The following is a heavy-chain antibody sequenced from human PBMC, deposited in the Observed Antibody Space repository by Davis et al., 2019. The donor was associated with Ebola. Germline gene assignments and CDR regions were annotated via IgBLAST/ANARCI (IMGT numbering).Heavy chain of an antibody. CDR3: ARDGAKWELLSAAFDI. CDR2: IKQDGSEK. V-gene: IGHV3-7*03. Sequence: GESLKISCAASGFTFSSYWMSWVRQAPGKGLEWVANIKQDGSEKYYVDSVKGRFTISRDNAKNSLYLQMNSLRAEDTAVYYCARDGAKWELLSAAFDIWGQGTMVTVSS. D-gene: IGHD1-26*01. CDR1: GFTFSSYW. J-gene: IGHJ3*02.